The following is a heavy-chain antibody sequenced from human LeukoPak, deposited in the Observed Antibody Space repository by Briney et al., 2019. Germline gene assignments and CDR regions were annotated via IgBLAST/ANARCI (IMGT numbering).Heavy chain of an antibody. D-gene: IGHD6-19*01. CDR1: GFIFSSYS. Sequence: GGSLRLSCAASGFIFSSYSMSWVRQAPGKGLEWVSAISGSGGSTYYADSVKGRFTISRDNSKNTLYLQMNSLRAEDTAVYYCAKSKWLVYFDYWGQGTLVTVSS. CDR2: ISGSGGST. CDR3: AKSKWLVYFDY. V-gene: IGHV3-23*01. J-gene: IGHJ4*02.